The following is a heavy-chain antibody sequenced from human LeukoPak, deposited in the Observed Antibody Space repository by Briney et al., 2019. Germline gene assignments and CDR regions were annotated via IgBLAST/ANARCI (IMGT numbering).Heavy chain of an antibody. CDR1: GFPFSIYE. CDR3: ALLAVASDFDY. D-gene: IGHD6-19*01. J-gene: IGHJ4*02. CDR2: IGSSGTTR. V-gene: IGHV3-48*03. Sequence: EAGGSLILSCAVSGFPFSIYEMNWVRQAPGKGLEWVSNIGSSGTTRYYADSVKGRFSISRDNAKNSLYLQMNSLRVEDTGVYYCALLAVASDFDYWGQGALVTVSS.